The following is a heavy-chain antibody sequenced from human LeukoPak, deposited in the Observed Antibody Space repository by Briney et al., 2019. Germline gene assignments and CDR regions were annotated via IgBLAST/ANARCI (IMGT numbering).Heavy chain of an antibody. CDR2: IYYSGST. Sequence: SETLSLTCTVSGGSISSSSYYWGWIRQPPGKGLEWIGSIYYSGSTYYNPSLKSRVTISVDTSKNQFSLKLSSVTAADTAVYYCARHGVYPIASFGYWGQGTLVTVSS. J-gene: IGHJ4*02. V-gene: IGHV4-39*01. D-gene: IGHD2-8*01. CDR3: ARHGVYPIASFGY. CDR1: GGSISSSSYY.